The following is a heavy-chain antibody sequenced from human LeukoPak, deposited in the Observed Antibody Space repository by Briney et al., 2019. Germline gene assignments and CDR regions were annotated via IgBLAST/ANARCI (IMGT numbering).Heavy chain of an antibody. CDR3: ARDFDEGTNFDY. Sequence: SVKVSCKASGYTFTGYYMHWVRQAPGQGLEWMGWINPNSGGTNYAQKFQGRVTMTRDTSISTAYMELSRLRSDDTAVYYCARDFDEGTNFDYWGQGTLVTVSS. D-gene: IGHD3-9*01. V-gene: IGHV1-2*02. CDR1: GYTFTGYY. J-gene: IGHJ4*02. CDR2: INPNSGGT.